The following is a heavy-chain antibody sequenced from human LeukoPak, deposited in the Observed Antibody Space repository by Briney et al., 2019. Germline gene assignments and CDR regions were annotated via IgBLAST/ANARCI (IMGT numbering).Heavy chain of an antibody. V-gene: IGHV3-23*01. J-gene: IGHJ4*02. D-gene: IGHD6-13*01. CDR3: AKIPATDPIDF. CDR1: GFTLNMYA. CDR2: LTGSGRGT. Sequence: PGGSLRLSCAASGFTLNMYAMNWVRRAPGKGLDWVSSLTGSGRGTYYAPSVKGRFTMSRDDSKNTLYLQMNSLRPDDTAVYYCAKIPATDPIDFWGQGTLVTVSS.